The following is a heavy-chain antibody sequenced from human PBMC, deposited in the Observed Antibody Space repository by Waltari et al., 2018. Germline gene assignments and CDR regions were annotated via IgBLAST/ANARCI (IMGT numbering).Heavy chain of an antibody. Sequence: QVQLVQSGAEVKKPGASVKVSCKASGYTFTSYGISWVRQAPGQGLEWMGWISAYNGNTKYSQKFQGRVTITRDTSASTAYMELSSLRSEDTAVYYCATSGFNAFDIWGQGTMVTVSS. CDR3: ATSGFNAFDI. J-gene: IGHJ3*02. CDR1: GYTFTSYG. V-gene: IGHV1-18*01. CDR2: ISAYNGNT. D-gene: IGHD3-10*01.